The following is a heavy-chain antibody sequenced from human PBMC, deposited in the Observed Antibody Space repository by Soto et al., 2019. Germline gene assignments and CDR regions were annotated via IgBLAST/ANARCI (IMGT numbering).Heavy chain of an antibody. J-gene: IGHJ6*02. D-gene: IGHD2-8*01. CDR1: GYTFTGYY. CDR3: ARAYAPLDCYYGMDV. CDR2: INPNSGGT. V-gene: IGHV1-2*02. Sequence: ASVKVSCKASGYTFTGYYMLWVRQAPGQGLEWMGWINPNSGGTNYAQKFQGRVTMTRDTSISTAYMELSRLRSDDTAVYYCARAYAPLDCYYGMDVWGQGTPVTFPS.